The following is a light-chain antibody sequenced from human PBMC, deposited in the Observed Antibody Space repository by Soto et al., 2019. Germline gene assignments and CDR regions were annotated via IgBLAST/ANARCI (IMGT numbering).Light chain of an antibody. Sequence: SYELTQPPSVSVAPGKTARITCGGHNIGSKSVHWYQQKPGQAPVLVIYYDSDRPSGIPERFSGSNSGNTATLTISRVEAGDEADDYGQVWDSSSDHRGVVFGGGTKLTVL. CDR3: QVWDSSSDHRGVV. J-gene: IGLJ2*01. CDR1: NIGSKS. CDR2: YDS. V-gene: IGLV3-21*04.